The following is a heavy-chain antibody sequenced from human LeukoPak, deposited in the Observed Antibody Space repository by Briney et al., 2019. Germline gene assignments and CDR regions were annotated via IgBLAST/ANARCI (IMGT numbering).Heavy chain of an antibody. CDR2: ILHSGST. Sequence: SETLSLTCDVSGCSITSDTYYWSWIRQPPGKGLEWIGYILHSGSTYNNPSLKSRVTISVDTSKSQFSLKLSSVTAADAAVYYCARTRDFWSGFFDYWGQGTLVTVSS. D-gene: IGHD3-3*01. CDR3: ARTRDFWSGFFDY. J-gene: IGHJ4*02. CDR1: GCSITSDTYY. V-gene: IGHV4-30-2*01.